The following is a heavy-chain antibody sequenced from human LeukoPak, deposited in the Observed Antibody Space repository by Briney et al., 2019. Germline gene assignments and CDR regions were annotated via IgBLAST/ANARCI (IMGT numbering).Heavy chain of an antibody. CDR3: ATAVAGVFDY. Sequence: GGSLRLSCAASGFTFSSYAMHWVRQAPGKGLEWVAVISYDGSNKYYADSVKGRFTTSRDNSKNTLYLQMNSLRAEDTAVYYCATAVAGVFDYWGQGTLVTVSS. CDR1: GFTFSSYA. D-gene: IGHD6-19*01. V-gene: IGHV3-30*04. J-gene: IGHJ4*02. CDR2: ISYDGSNK.